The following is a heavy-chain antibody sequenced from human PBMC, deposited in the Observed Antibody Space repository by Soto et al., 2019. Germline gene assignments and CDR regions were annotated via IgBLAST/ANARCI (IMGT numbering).Heavy chain of an antibody. Sequence: SETLSLTCTVSGGSISSSSYYWGWIRQPPGKGLEWIGSIYYSGSTYYNPSLKSRVTISVDTSNNQFSLKLSSVTAADTAVYYCARQASGYYYGWFDPWGQGTLVTVS. CDR1: GGSISSSSYY. D-gene: IGHD3-22*01. J-gene: IGHJ5*02. V-gene: IGHV4-39*01. CDR3: ARQASGYYYGWFDP. CDR2: IYYSGST.